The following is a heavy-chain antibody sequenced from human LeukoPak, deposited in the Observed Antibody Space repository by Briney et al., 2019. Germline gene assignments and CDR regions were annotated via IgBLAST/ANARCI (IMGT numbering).Heavy chain of an antibody. CDR3: ARNVNHWNHVDC. CDR2: IYNDGSQE. D-gene: IGHD1-1*01. CDR1: GFTFSSYG. Sequence: PGRSLRLSCTASGFTFSSYGMHWVRQAPGKGLGWVTFIYNDGSQEYYADSVKGRFSISRDNSKNTLYLQMNSLRDEDTAIYYCARNVNHWNHVDCWGQGTRVTVSS. V-gene: IGHV3-33*01. J-gene: IGHJ4*02.